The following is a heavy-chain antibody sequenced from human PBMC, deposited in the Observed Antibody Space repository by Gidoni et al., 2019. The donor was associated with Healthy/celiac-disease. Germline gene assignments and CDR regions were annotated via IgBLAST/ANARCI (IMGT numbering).Heavy chain of an antibody. CDR3: AKGLGIAAAGTRRGMDV. CDR2: ISYDGSNK. V-gene: IGHV3-30*18. J-gene: IGHJ6*02. Sequence: QVQLVESGGGVVQPGRSLRLSCAASGFTFSSYGMHWVRPAPGKGLEWVAVISYDGSNKYYADSVKGRFTISRDNSKNTLYLQMNSLRAEDTAVYYCAKGLGIAAAGTRRGMDVWGQGTTVTVSS. D-gene: IGHD6-13*01. CDR1: GFTFSSYG.